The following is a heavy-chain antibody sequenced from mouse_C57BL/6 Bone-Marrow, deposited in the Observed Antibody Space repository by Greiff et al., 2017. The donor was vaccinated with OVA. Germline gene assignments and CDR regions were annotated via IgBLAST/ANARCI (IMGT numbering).Heavy chain of an antibody. CDR1: GYSFTGYY. Sequence: VQLKESGPELVKPGASVKISCKASGYSFTGYYMNWVKQSPEKSLEWIGEINPSTGGTTYNQKFKAKATLTVDKSSSTAYMQLKSLTSEDSAVYYCARSGWVLRGDYFDYWGQGTTLTVSS. CDR3: ARSGWVLRGDYFDY. CDR2: INPSTGGT. V-gene: IGHV1-42*01. J-gene: IGHJ2*01. D-gene: IGHD2-3*01.